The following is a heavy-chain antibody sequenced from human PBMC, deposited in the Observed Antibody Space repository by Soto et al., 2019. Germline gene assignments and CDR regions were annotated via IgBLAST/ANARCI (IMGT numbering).Heavy chain of an antibody. D-gene: IGHD3-16*01. CDR3: AKTEGDDELGTYYYYYLMEV. V-gene: IGHV3-23*01. CDR1: GFTFSSYA. J-gene: IGHJ6*03. Sequence: RGSLRLSCAASGFTFSSYAMSWFLHASGKALEWVSAISGSGGSTYYADSVKGRFTISRDNSKSTLYLQMNSLRAEDTAVYYCAKTEGDDELGTYYYYYLMEVWGKMTKVTVSS. CDR2: ISGSGGST.